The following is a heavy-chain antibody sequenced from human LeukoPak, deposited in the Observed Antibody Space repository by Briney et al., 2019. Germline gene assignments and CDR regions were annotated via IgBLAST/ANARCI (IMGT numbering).Heavy chain of an antibody. CDR1: GFIFSSHG. CDR3: AKGPLLWN. V-gene: IGHV3-23*01. J-gene: IGHJ4*02. D-gene: IGHD2/OR15-2a*01. CDR2: ISPSGDAT. Sequence: GGSLRLSCAASGFIFSSHGMNWVRQAPGKGLEWVSGISPSGDATFYADSVKGRFTISRDNSKNTVYLQMDSLRFEDAAVYYCAKGPLLWNWGQGTLVTVSS.